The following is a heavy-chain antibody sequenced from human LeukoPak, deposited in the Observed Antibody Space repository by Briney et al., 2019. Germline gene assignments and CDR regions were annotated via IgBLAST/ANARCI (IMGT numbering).Heavy chain of an antibody. CDR1: GGSISSGSYY. J-gene: IGHJ4*02. D-gene: IGHD3-10*01. CDR2: IQIGGST. CDR3: ARRSRVRGVITRQYYFDY. V-gene: IGHV4-61*09. Sequence: PSETLSLTCTVSGGSISSGSYYWNWIRQRQPAGKGLEWIGHIQIGGSTNYNPSLKSRITISVDTSKNQFSLKLSSVTAADTAVYYCARRSRVRGVITRQYYFDYWGQGTLVTVSS.